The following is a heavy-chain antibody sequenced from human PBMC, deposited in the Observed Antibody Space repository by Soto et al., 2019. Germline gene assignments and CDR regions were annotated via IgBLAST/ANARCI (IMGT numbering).Heavy chain of an antibody. J-gene: IGHJ5*02. CDR3: ARPIQYYFDTSAQSAWFDP. D-gene: IGHD3-22*01. CDR1: GGTFGSYA. CDR2: IIPIFSTP. Sequence: SGKVSCKSSGGTFGSYAISWVRQSPGQGLEWMGGIIPIFSTPNYAQKFQGRVTITADESTSTAYMELSSLRSEDTAVYYCARPIQYYFDTSAQSAWFDPWGQGTLVTVSS. V-gene: IGHV1-69*13.